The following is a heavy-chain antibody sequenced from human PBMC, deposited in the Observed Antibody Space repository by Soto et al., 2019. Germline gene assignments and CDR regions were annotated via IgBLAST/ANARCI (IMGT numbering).Heavy chain of an antibody. CDR2: IYYGGST. Sequence: PSETLSLTCTVSGGSISSYYWSWIRQPPGKGLEWIGYIYYGGSTNYNPSLKSRVTISVDTSKNQFSLKLSSVTAADTAVYYCARLRSNYGMDVWGQGTTVTVSS. CDR1: GGSISSYY. V-gene: IGHV4-59*01. D-gene: IGHD2-15*01. J-gene: IGHJ6*02. CDR3: ARLRSNYGMDV.